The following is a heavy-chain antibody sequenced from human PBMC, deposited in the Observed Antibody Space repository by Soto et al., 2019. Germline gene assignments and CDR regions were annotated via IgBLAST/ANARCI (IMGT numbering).Heavy chain of an antibody. J-gene: IGHJ6*02. CDR2: ISGSGGST. D-gene: IGHD2-2*02. CDR3: AKDLLGYCSSTSCYNYYYGMDV. V-gene: IGHV3-23*01. CDR1: GITFSSYA. Sequence: GGSLRLSCAASGITFSSYAMSWVRQAPGKGLEWVSAISGSGGSTYYADSVKGRFTISRDNSKNTLYLQMNSLRAEDTAVYYCAKDLLGYCSSTSCYNYYYGMDVWGQGTTVTVSS.